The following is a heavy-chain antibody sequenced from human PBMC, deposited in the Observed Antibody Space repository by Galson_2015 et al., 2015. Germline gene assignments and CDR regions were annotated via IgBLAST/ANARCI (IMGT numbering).Heavy chain of an antibody. D-gene: IGHD3-10*01. J-gene: IGHJ3*02. CDR1: GFTFSSYG. CDR2: IWYDGSNK. CDR3: ARDPITIVRGVIWDAFDI. Sequence: SMRLACAAYGFTFSSYGMHWVRQAPGKGLVWVAVIWYDGSNKYYADSVKGRFTISRDNSKNTLYLQMNSPRAEDTAVYYCARDPITIVRGVIWDAFDIWGQGTMVTVSS. V-gene: IGHV3-33*01.